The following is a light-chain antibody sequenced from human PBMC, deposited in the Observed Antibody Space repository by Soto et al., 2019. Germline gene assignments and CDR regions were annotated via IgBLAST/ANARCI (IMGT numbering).Light chain of an antibody. CDR3: QQTHTVPRT. J-gene: IGKJ1*01. CDR2: KAS. V-gene: IGKV1-5*03. Sequence: DIQMTHSPSTLSGSVGDRVTITCRASQTISSWLAWYQQKPGKAPKLLIYKASTLKSGVPSRFSGSGSGTEFTLTISSLQPDDFATYFCQQTHTVPRTFGQGTKVDIK. CDR1: QTISSW.